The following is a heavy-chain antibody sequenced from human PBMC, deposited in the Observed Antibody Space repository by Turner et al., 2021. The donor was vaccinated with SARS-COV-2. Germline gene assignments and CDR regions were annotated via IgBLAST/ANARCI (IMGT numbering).Heavy chain of an antibody. CDR3: ARWWVVAATAYDAFDI. Sequence: VQLVESGGVLVQPARSLRLSCASAVFTFRSYDMHWVTQAPGKGLEWGAVITYYGSNKYYADSVKGRFTISRDNSKNTLYLQMNSRGAEDTAVYYAARWWVVAATAYDAFDIWGQGTMVTVSS. CDR2: ITYYGSNK. CDR1: VFTFRSYD. D-gene: IGHD2-15*01. V-gene: IGHV3-30*03. J-gene: IGHJ3*02.